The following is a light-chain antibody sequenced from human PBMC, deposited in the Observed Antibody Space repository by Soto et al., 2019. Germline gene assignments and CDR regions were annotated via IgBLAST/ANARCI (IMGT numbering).Light chain of an antibody. Sequence: EIVLTQSPATLSLSPGERATLYCRASQSVSSYLAWYQQKPGQAPRLLIYDASNRATGIPARFSGSGSGTDFTLTISSLEPEDFAVYYCQQRSNWPPIFLFGPGTKVDIK. CDR3: QQRSNWPPIFL. V-gene: IGKV3-11*01. J-gene: IGKJ3*01. CDR1: QSVSSY. CDR2: DAS.